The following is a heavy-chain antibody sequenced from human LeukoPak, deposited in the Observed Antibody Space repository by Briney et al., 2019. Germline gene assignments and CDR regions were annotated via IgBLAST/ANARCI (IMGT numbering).Heavy chain of an antibody. Sequence: PGGSLRLSCAASGFTFSSYSMNWVRQAPGKGLEWVAVISYDGSNKYYADSVKGRFTISRDNSKNTLYLQMNSLRAEDTAVYYCAKDSMVRGVPSLGMDVWGQGTTVTVSS. J-gene: IGHJ6*02. V-gene: IGHV3-30*18. D-gene: IGHD3-10*01. CDR1: GFTFSSYS. CDR2: ISYDGSNK. CDR3: AKDSMVRGVPSLGMDV.